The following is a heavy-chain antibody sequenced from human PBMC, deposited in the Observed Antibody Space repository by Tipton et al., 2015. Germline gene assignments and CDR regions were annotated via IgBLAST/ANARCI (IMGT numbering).Heavy chain of an antibody. J-gene: IGHJ3*01. CDR2: IDSDGSST. CDR1: GFTFSSYW. CDR3: ARELWNCGGDCYAYFHH. V-gene: IGHV3-74*01. Sequence: SLRLSCAASGFTFSSYWMHWVRQAPGKGLVWVSRIDSDGSSTSYADSVKGRFTISRDNSKNTLYLQMNSLRAEDTAVYYCARELWNCGGDCYAYFHHWGQGTMVTVSS. D-gene: IGHD2-21*02.